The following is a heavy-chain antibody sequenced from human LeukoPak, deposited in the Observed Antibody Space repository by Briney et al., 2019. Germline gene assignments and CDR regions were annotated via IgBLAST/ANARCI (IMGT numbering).Heavy chain of an antibody. D-gene: IGHD3-10*01. CDR3: ASGSGNQLEY. CDR1: GFTVSSNY. CDR2: IYSGGNT. V-gene: IGHV3-53*01. J-gene: IGHJ4*02. Sequence: GGSLRLSCAASGFTVSSNYMTWVRQAPGKGLEWVSVIYSGGNTYYTDSVKGRFTISRDNSKNTLYLQMNSLRAEDTAVYYCASGSGNQLEYWGQGTLVTVPS.